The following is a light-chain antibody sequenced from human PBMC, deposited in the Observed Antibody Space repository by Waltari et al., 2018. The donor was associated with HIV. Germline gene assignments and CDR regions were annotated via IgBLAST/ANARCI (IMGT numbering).Light chain of an antibody. CDR1: QTVGSSY. CDR3: QQYGSSPLT. J-gene: IGKJ1*01. V-gene: IGKV3-20*01. Sequence: EIVLTQSPGTLSLSPGERATLSCRASQTVGSSYLAWYQQKPGQAPRLLIYGASRRATDIPDRFSGSGSGTDFTLTISRLEPEDFAVYFCQQYGSSPLTFGQGTKVEI. CDR2: GAS.